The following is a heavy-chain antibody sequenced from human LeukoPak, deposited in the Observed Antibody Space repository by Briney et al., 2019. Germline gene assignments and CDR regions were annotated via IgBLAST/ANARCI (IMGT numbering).Heavy chain of an antibody. CDR3: ARVGYRGYGPYYYYYMDV. J-gene: IGHJ6*03. CDR2: IYYSGST. CDR1: GGSISSYY. D-gene: IGHD5-12*01. V-gene: IGHV4-59*01. Sequence: SETLSLTCTVSGGSISSYYWSWIRQPPGKGLEWIGYIYYSGSTNYNPSLKSRVTISVDTSKNQFSLKLSSVTAADTAVYYCARVGYRGYGPYYYYYMDVWGKGTRSPSP.